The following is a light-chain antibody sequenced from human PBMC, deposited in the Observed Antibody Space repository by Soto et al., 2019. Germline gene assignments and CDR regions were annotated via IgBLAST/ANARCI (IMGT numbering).Light chain of an antibody. V-gene: IGKV1-27*01. CDR2: GAS. CDR3: QRYNNAPRWT. J-gene: IGKJ1*01. CDR1: QGIFNY. Sequence: DIQMTQSPSSLSASVGDRVTITCRASQGIFNYLAWYQKKLGKPPKLLIYGASTLRSGVPSRFSGSGSGTDFTLTINSLQPGDVATYYCQRYNNAPRWTFGQGTKVEI.